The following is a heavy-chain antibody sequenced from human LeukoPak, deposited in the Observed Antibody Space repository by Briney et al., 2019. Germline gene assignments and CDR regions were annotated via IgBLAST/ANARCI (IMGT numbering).Heavy chain of an antibody. J-gene: IGHJ4*02. CDR2: IYPGDSDT. Sequence: GESLKISCKGSGYSFTSYWIGWVRQMPGKGLEWMGIIYPGDSDTRYSPSFQGQVTISADKSISTAYLQWSSLKASDTAMYYCARHASCSSTSCYVGPFDYWGQGTLVTASS. D-gene: IGHD2-2*01. CDR3: ARHASCSSTSCYVGPFDY. CDR1: GYSFTSYW. V-gene: IGHV5-51*01.